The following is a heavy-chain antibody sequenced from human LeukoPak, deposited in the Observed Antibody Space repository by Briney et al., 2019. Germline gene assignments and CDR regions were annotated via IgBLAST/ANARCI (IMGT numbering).Heavy chain of an antibody. J-gene: IGHJ4*02. CDR1: GYTFTSYG. V-gene: IGHV1-18*01. Sequence: GASVKVSCKASGYTFTSYGISWVRQAPGQGLEWMGWISAYNGNTNYAQKLQGRVTMTTDTSTSTAYMELRSLRSDDTAVYYCARESDYYDSSGYGYWGQGTLVTVSS. CDR3: ARESDYYDSSGYGY. CDR2: ISAYNGNT. D-gene: IGHD3-22*01.